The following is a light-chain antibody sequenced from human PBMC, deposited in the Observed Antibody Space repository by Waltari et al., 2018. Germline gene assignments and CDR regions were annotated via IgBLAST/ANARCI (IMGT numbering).Light chain of an antibody. V-gene: IGLV1-47*01. CDR1: NSNIGRNS. CDR3: AAWDDSLSVSYV. Sequence: QSVLTQPPSVSGTPGQTVTISCSGTNSNIGRNSVFWYDQLPGTAPKLLIYRDDQRPSGVPDRFSGSKSGTSASLAIRGLRSEDVADYYCAAWDDSLSVSYVFGSGTKVTV. J-gene: IGLJ1*01. CDR2: RDD.